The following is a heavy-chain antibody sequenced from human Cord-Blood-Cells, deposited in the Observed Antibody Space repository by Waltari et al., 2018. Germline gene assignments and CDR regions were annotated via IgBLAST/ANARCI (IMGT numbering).Heavy chain of an antibody. V-gene: IGHV1-3*01. Sequence: QVQLVQSGAEVKKPGASVKVSCKASGYPFTSYAMHWVRQAPGQRREWMGWINAGNGNTKYSQKFQGRVTITRDTSASTAYMELSSLRSEDTAVYYCARVRSRDYYDSSGYRGRYFDYWGQGTLVTVSS. CDR1: GYPFTSYA. J-gene: IGHJ4*02. CDR3: ARVRSRDYYDSSGYRGRYFDY. CDR2: INAGNGNT. D-gene: IGHD3-22*01.